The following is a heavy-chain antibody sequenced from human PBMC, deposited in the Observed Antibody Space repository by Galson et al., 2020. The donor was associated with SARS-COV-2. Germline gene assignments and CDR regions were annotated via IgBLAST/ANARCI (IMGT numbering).Heavy chain of an antibody. CDR3: ARGRRWYPRGGRFDP. CDR1: GGSISSSNW. CDR2: IYHSGST. D-gene: IGHD2-15*01. J-gene: IGHJ5*02. Sequence: ASETLSLTCAVSGGSISSSNWWSWVRQPPGKGLEWIGEIYHSGSTNYNPSLKSRVTISVDKSKNQFSLKLSSVTAADTAVYYCARGRRWYPRGGRFDPWGQGTLVTVSS. V-gene: IGHV4-4*02.